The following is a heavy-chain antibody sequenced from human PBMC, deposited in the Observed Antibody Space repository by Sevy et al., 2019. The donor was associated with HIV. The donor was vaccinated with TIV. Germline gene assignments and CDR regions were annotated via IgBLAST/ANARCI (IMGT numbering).Heavy chain of an antibody. CDR3: ARYYDFWSGYYTGLGAFDI. CDR1: GGSFSGYY. CDR2: INHSGST. J-gene: IGHJ3*02. Sequence: SETLSLTCAVYGGSFSGYYWSWIRQPPGKGLEWIGEINHSGSTNYNPSLKGRVTISVDTSKNQFSLKLSSVTAADTAVYYCARYYDFWSGYYTGLGAFDIWGQGTMVTVSS. V-gene: IGHV4-34*01. D-gene: IGHD3-3*01.